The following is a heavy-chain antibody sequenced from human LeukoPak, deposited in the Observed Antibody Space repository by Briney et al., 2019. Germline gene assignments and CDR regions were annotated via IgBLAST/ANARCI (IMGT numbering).Heavy chain of an antibody. D-gene: IGHD5-12*01. CDR1: GFTFSSYW. CDR2: IKSDGSTI. CDR3: ARVGAVATTEDY. J-gene: IGHJ4*02. V-gene: IGHV3-74*01. Sequence: PGGSLRLSCEVSGFTFSSYWMHWVRQAPGQGPVWVSRIKSDGSTIRYADSVRGRFTISRDNVKNTLYLQMNNLRAEDTAVYYCARVGAVATTEDYWGQGTLVIVSS.